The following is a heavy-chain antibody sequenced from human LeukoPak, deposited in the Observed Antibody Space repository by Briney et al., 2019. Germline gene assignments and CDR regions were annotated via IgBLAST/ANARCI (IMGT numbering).Heavy chain of an antibody. D-gene: IGHD3-10*02. CDR2: ISSSGSSI. V-gene: IGHV3-48*03. J-gene: IGHJ6*04. Sequence: PGGSLRLSCAASGFTFSSYEMNWVRQAPGKGLEWISYISSSGSSISYADSVKGRFTISRDNAKNSLYLQMNSLRAEDTAVYYCAALGITMIGGVWGKGTTVTIAS. CDR3: AALGITMIGGV. CDR1: GFTFSSYE.